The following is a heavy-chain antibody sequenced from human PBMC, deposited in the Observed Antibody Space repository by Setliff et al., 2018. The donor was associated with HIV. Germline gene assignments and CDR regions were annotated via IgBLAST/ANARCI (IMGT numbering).Heavy chain of an antibody. CDR1: GFTFSNAW. D-gene: IGHD5-18*01. V-gene: IGHV3-15*01. CDR3: AREELSAFSYGDRYWYFSL. CDR2: IRSNTDGGTA. Sequence: GGSLRLSCVVSGFTFSNAWMSWVRQAPGKGLEWVGRIRSNTDGGTADYAAPVKGRFTMSRDDSKNTLYLQMNSLRVEDTAVYYCAREELSAFSYGDRYWYFSLWGRGTLVTVSS. J-gene: IGHJ2*01.